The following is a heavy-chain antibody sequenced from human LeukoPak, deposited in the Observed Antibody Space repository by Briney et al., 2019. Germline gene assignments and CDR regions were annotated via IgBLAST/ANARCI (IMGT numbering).Heavy chain of an antibody. V-gene: IGHV1-2*02. CDR3: ARDLNDYCATTNCFTATDVDTTVVDN. CDR1: GYTFSDYY. J-gene: IGHJ4*02. Sequence: EASVKVSFKTSGYTFSDYYMHWVRPAPGQGLEWMGWINPNSCDTIYAQRFQGRVTLTRDTSISTAYMELKSLRSDDTAVYYCARDLNDYCATTNCFTATDVDTTVVDNWGQGTLVTVSS. D-gene: IGHD5-18*01. CDR2: INPNSCDT.